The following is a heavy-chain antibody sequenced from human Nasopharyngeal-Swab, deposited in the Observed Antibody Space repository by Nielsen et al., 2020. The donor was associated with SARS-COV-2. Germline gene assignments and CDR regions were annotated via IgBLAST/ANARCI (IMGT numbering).Heavy chain of an antibody. V-gene: IGHV3-23*01. D-gene: IGHD4-23*01. Sequence: GESLKISCAASGFTFSTYAMTWVRQVPGKGLEWVSTIDAGGANTFYADSVKGRFTISRDNSKNTLYLQMNSLRAEDTAVYFCAKDWRYGGGYWGQGTLVTVAS. CDR2: IDAGGANT. CDR3: AKDWRYGGGY. CDR1: GFTFSTYA. J-gene: IGHJ4*02.